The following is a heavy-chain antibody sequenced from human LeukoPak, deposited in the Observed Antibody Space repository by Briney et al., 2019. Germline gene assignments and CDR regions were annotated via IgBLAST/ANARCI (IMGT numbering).Heavy chain of an antibody. Sequence: ASVKVSCKVSGYTLTELSMHWVRQAPGKGLEWMGGFDPEDGETIYAQKFQGRVTMTEDTSTDTAYMELSSPRSEDTAVYYCATNAKGWSDAFDIWGQGTMVTVSS. J-gene: IGHJ3*02. D-gene: IGHD2-15*01. V-gene: IGHV1-24*01. CDR2: FDPEDGET. CDR3: ATNAKGWSDAFDI. CDR1: GYTLTELS.